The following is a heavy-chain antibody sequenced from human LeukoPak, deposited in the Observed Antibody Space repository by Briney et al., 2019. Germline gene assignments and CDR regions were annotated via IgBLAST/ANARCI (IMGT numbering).Heavy chain of an antibody. CDR2: IYPGDTDT. D-gene: IGHD5-12*01. Sequence: GESLKISCKGSGYSFTNYWIAWVRQTPGKGLEWMGIIYPGDTDTRYSPSFQGQVTISADKSISTAYLRWSSLKASDTAMYYCARLRGSGYDRFDYWGQGTLVTVSS. J-gene: IGHJ4*02. CDR3: ARLRGSGYDRFDY. V-gene: IGHV5-51*01. CDR1: GYSFTNYW.